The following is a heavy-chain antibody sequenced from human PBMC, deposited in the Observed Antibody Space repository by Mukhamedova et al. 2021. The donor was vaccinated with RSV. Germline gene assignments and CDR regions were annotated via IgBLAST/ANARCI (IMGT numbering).Heavy chain of an antibody. CDR3: ARSSEEYDYVWGSYRPYYYYYMDV. CDR2: IIPIFGTA. Sequence: GLEWMGGIIPIFGTANYAQKFQGRVTITADESTSTAYMELSSLRSEDTAVYYCARSSEEYDYVWGSYRPYYYYYMDVWGKGTRVT. J-gene: IGHJ6*03. D-gene: IGHD3-16*02. V-gene: IGHV1-69*01.